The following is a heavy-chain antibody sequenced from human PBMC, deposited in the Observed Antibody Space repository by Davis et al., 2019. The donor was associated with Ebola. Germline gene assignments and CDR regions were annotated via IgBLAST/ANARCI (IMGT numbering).Heavy chain of an antibody. V-gene: IGHV3-15*01. CDR3: TTGTWNFFDY. CDR1: GFTFSSYA. D-gene: IGHD1-7*01. Sequence: GESLKISCAASGFTFSSYAMSWVRQAPGKGLEWVGRIKSKTDGGTTDYTAPVKGRFTISRHDSKNTLYLQMNSLKTEDTAVYYCTTGTWNFFDYWGQGTLVIVSS. J-gene: IGHJ4*02. CDR2: IKSKTDGGTT.